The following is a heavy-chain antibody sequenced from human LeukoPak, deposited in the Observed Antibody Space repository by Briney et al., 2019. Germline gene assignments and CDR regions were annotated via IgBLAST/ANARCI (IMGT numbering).Heavy chain of an antibody. J-gene: IGHJ4*02. Sequence: SETLSLTCTVSGGSINNYYWSWIRPPPGKGLEWIGYIYYRGSTNYNPSLKSRVTFSVDTSKNQFSLKLNSVTAADTAVYYCARGGDYGDLRYFDYWGQGTLVTVSS. CDR3: ARGGDYGDLRYFDY. CDR2: IYYRGST. V-gene: IGHV4-59*01. D-gene: IGHD4-17*01. CDR1: GGSINNYY.